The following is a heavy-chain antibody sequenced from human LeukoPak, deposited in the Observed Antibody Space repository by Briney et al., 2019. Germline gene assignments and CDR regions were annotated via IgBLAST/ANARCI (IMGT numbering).Heavy chain of an antibody. CDR1: GFTFSSYS. V-gene: IGHV3-21*04. CDR3: AKIRGRLGFGELSLDY. Sequence: GGSLRLSCAASGFTFSSYSMNWVRQAPGKGLEWVSSISSSSSYIYYADSVKGRFTISRDNSKNTLYLQMYSLRAEDTAVYYCAKIRGRLGFGELSLDYWGQGTLVTVSS. D-gene: IGHD3-10*01. J-gene: IGHJ4*02. CDR2: ISSSSSYI.